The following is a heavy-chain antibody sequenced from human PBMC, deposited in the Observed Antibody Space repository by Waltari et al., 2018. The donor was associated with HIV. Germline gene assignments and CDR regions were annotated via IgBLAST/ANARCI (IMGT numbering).Heavy chain of an antibody. Sequence: QVQLVQSGAEVKKPGASVKVSCKVSGYSLTEASIHWVRQAPGKGFEWMGGFDPEEDETIYAQKFQGRVPMTEDTSSGTAYMELSSLRSEDTALYYCAVAVGTPYDFWGKGTQVIVSS. J-gene: IGHJ4*02. D-gene: IGHD3-16*01. CDR2: FDPEEDET. CDR3: AVAVGTPYDF. V-gene: IGHV1-24*01. CDR1: GYSLTEAS.